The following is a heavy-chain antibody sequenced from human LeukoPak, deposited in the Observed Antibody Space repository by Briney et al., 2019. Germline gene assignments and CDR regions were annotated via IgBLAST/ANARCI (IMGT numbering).Heavy chain of an antibody. CDR3: ARRRDSGSYIDF. Sequence: GQSLKFACKGSGYNFTTYSIGWVRQMPGKGLDWMGIIYPGDSATRYSPSFQGQVTISADKSIGTAYLQWSSLKASDTAMYYCARRRDSGSYIDFWGQGTLVTVSS. V-gene: IGHV5-51*01. J-gene: IGHJ4*02. CDR2: IYPGDSAT. CDR1: GYNFTTYS. D-gene: IGHD1-26*01.